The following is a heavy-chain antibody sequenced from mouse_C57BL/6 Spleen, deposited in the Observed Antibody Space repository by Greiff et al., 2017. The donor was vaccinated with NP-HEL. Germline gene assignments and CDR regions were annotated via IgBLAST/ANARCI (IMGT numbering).Heavy chain of an antibody. Sequence: DVQLQESGPGLVKPSQSLSLTCSVTGYSITSGYYWNWIRQFPGNKLEWMGYISYDGSNNYNPSLKNRISITRDTSKNPLFLKLNSVTTEDTATYYCASLWLLTGWFAYWGQGTLVTVSA. V-gene: IGHV3-6*01. CDR2: ISYDGSN. D-gene: IGHD3-1*01. J-gene: IGHJ3*01. CDR1: GYSITSGYY. CDR3: ASLWLLTGWFAY.